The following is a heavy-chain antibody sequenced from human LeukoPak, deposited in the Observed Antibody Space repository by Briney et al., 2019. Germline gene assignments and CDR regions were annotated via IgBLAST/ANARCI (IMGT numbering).Heavy chain of an antibody. Sequence: PGGSLRLSCAASGFTVSSNYMSWVRQAPGKGLEWVSVIYSGGSTYYADSVKGRFTISRDNSKNTLYLQMNSLGAEDTAVYYCARDVRSGYGYWGQRTLVTVSS. CDR3: ARDVRSGYGY. D-gene: IGHD3-22*01. J-gene: IGHJ4*02. CDR1: GFTVSSNY. V-gene: IGHV3-66*01. CDR2: IYSGGST.